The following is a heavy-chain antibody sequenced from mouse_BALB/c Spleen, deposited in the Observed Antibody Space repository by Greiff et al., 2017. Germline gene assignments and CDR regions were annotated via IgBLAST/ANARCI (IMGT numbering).Heavy chain of an antibody. CDR3: ARDHDYDFDY. V-gene: IGHV5-9*04. Sequence: EVHLVESGGGLVKPGGSLKLSCAASGFTFSSYTMSWVRQTPEKRLEWVATISSGGGNTYYPDSVKGRFTISRDNPKNTLFLQMTSLRSEDTAMYYCARDHDYDFDYWGQGTTLTVSS. J-gene: IGHJ2*01. CDR1: GFTFSSYT. CDR2: ISSGGGNT. D-gene: IGHD2-4*01.